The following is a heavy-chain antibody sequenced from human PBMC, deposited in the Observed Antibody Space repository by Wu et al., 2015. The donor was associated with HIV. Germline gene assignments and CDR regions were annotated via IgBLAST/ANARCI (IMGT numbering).Heavy chain of an antibody. Sequence: QVQLVQSGAEVKKPGSSVKVSCKASGGTFSSYAISWVRQAPGQGLEWMGGIIPIFGTANYAQKFQGRVTITADESTSTAYMELSSLRSEDTAVYYCARDTRLGTGGYYYYMDVWGKGDHGHRLL. CDR3: ARDTRLGTGGYYYYMDV. D-gene: IGHD7-27*01. J-gene: IGHJ6*03. CDR2: IIPIFGTA. CDR1: GGTFSSYA. V-gene: IGHV1-69*12.